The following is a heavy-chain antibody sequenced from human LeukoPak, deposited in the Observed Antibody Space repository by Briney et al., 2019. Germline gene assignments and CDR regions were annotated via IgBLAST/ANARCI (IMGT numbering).Heavy chain of an antibody. D-gene: IGHD3-10*01. Sequence: SETLSLTCTLSGGSVSSGSYYWSWIRQPPGKGLEWIGYIYYSGSTNYNPSLKSRVTISVDTSKNQFSLKLSSVTAADTAVYYCARGIGELFYNWFDPWGQGTLVTVSS. CDR2: IYYSGST. CDR1: GGSVSSGSYY. CDR3: ARGIGELFYNWFDP. J-gene: IGHJ5*02. V-gene: IGHV4-61*01.